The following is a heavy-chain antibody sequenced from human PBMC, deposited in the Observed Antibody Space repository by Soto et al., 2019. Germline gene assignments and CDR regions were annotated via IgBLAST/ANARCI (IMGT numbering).Heavy chain of an antibody. J-gene: IGHJ6*03. CDR1: GGSISSYY. CDR2: IYYSGST. CDR3: ARFHPAPNRYYYMDV. D-gene: IGHD7-27*01. V-gene: IGHV4-59*08. Sequence: SETLSLTCTVSGGSISSYYWSWIRQPPGKGLEWIGYIYYSGSTNYNPSLKSRVTISVDTSKNQFSLKLSSVTAADTAVYYCARFHPAPNRYYYMDVWGKGTKVTVSS.